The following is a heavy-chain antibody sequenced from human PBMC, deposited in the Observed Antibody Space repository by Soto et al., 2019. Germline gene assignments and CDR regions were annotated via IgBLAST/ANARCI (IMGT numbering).Heavy chain of an antibody. CDR3: AREGVVVVPAARDYYYGMDV. CDR2: ISYDGSNK. CDR1: GFTFSSYA. D-gene: IGHD2-2*01. Sequence: GGSLRLSCAASGFTFSSYAMHWVRQAPGKGLEWVAGISYDGSNKYYEDSVKGRFTISRDNSKKTLYLQMNSLGAEDTAVYYCAREGVVVVPAARDYYYGMDVWGQGTTVTVSS. J-gene: IGHJ6*02. V-gene: IGHV3-30*04.